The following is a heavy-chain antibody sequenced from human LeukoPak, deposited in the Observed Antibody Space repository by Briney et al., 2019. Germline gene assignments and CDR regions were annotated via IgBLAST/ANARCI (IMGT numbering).Heavy chain of an antibody. CDR2: IWYDGSNK. J-gene: IGHJ4*02. D-gene: IGHD5-18*01. V-gene: IGHV3-33*01. Sequence: GGSLRLSRVASGFTFSTYGMHWVRQAPGKGLEWVAVIWYDGSNKNYADSVKGRFTISRDNSKNTLYLQMNSLRAEDTAVYYCARVMGGGDTAMYPRIDYWGQGTLVTVSS. CDR3: ARVMGGGDTAMYPRIDY. CDR1: GFTFSTYG.